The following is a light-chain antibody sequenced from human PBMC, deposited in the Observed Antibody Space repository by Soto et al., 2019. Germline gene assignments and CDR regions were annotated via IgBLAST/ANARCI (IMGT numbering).Light chain of an antibody. CDR1: SSDVGGYKY. Sequence: QSVLTQPASECGSPGQSITISCTGTSSDVGGYKYVSWYQQHPDKAPKLIIYDVTNRPSGISNRFSGSKSGNTASLTISGLQAEDEADYYCSSYTSSRSYVFGSGTKVTVL. J-gene: IGLJ1*01. CDR3: SSYTSSRSYV. CDR2: DVT. V-gene: IGLV2-14*01.